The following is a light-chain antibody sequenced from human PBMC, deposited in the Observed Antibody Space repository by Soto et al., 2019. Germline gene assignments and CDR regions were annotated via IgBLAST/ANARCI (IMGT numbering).Light chain of an antibody. CDR2: GAS. Sequence: IVMPQSPATLSVSPGERATPSCRASQSVSSNLAWYQQKPGQAPRLLIYGASNRATGIPDRFSGSGSGTDFTLTISRLEPEDFAVYYCQQYGSSGTFGQGTKVDNK. CDR3: QQYGSSGT. J-gene: IGKJ1*01. V-gene: IGKV3-20*01. CDR1: QSVSSN.